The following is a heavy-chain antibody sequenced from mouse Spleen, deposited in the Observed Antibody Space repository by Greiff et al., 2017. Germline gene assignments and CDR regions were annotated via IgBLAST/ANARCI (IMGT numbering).Heavy chain of an antibody. J-gene: IGHJ3*01. Sequence: QVQLQQPGTELVKPGASVKLSCKASGYTFTSYWMHWVKQRPGQGLEWIGNINPSNGGTNYNEKFKGKATLTADKSSSTAYMELRSLTSEDSAVYYCTRWALVAWFAYWGQGTLVTVSA. CDR2: INPSNGGT. V-gene: IGHV1-53*01. CDR1: GYTFTSYW. D-gene: IGHD2-2*01. CDR3: TRWALVAWFAY.